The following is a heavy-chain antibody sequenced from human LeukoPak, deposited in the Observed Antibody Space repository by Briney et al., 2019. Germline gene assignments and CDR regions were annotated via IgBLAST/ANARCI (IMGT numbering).Heavy chain of an antibody. D-gene: IGHD6-13*01. CDR2: IYNSGST. J-gene: IGHJ4*02. CDR1: GTSISSNY. CDR3: ARGRISSWLLDQ. V-gene: IGHV4-59*01. Sequence: SETLSLTCTVSGTSISSNYWNWIRQPPGKGLEWIGYIYNSGSTNYNPSLKSRVTISVDTSKNQFSLNLRSVTAADTAVYYCARGRISSWLLDQWGQGTLVTVCS.